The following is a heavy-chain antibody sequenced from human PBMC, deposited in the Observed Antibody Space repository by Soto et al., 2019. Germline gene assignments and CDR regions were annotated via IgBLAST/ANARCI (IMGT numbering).Heavy chain of an antibody. V-gene: IGHV3-11*01. D-gene: IGHD2-15*01. CDR1: GFTFSDYY. CDR2: ISSSGSTI. J-gene: IGHJ5*02. Sequence: GSLRLSCAASGFTFSDYYMSWIRQAPGKGLEWVSYISSSGSTIYYADSVKGRFTISRDNAKNSLYLQMNSLRAEDTAVYYCARDGAVVVAATRIFDPWGQGTLVTVSS. CDR3: ARDGAVVVAATRIFDP.